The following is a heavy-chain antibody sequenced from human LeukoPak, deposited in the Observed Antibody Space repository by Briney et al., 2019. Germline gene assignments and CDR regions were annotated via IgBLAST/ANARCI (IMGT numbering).Heavy chain of an antibody. V-gene: IGHV4-59*01. CDR3: ARGRSLDY. D-gene: IGHD5-24*01. Sequence: SETLSPTCTVSGGSISRYYWSWIRQPPGKGLEWIGYIYYSGSTNYNPSLKSRVTISVDTSKNQFSLKLSSVTAADTAVYYCARGRSLDYWGQGTLVTVSS. J-gene: IGHJ4*02. CDR2: IYYSGST. CDR1: GGSISRYY.